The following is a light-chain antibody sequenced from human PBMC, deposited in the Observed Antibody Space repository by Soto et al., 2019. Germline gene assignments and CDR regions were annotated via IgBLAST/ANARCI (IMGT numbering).Light chain of an antibody. J-gene: IGLJ3*02. Sequence: QSALTQPASVSGSPGQSITVSCTGTNTDVGGYNYVSWYQHRPGKAPRLMIYEVRNRLSGVSNRFSGYKSGNTASLTISGLQSEDEADYYCTSYTPTGALVFGSGTKLTV. V-gene: IGLV2-14*01. CDR3: TSYTPTGALV. CDR1: NTDVGGYNY. CDR2: EVR.